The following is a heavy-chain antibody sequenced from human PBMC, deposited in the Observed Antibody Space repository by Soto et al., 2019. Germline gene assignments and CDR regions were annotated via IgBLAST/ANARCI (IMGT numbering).Heavy chain of an antibody. J-gene: IGHJ3*02. CDR3: AREEWELLRAAFDI. V-gene: IGHV3-7*03. Sequence: GGSLRLSCGASGFTFISYWMSWVRQAPGKGLEWVANIKQDGSEKYYVDSVKGRFTISRDNAKNSLYLQMNSLRAEDTAVYYCAREEWELLRAAFDIWGQGTMVTVS. D-gene: IGHD1-26*01. CDR1: GFTFISYW. CDR2: IKQDGSEK.